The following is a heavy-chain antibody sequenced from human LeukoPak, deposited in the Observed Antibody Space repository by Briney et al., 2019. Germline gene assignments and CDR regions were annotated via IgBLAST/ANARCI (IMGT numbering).Heavy chain of an antibody. CDR2: INHSRST. V-gene: IGHV4-34*01. D-gene: IGHD3-3*01. CDR3: ARIRALRFLEWSWGGFDY. CDR1: GGSFSGYY. J-gene: IGHJ4*02. Sequence: SETLSLTCAVYGGSFSGYYWSWIRQPPGKGLEWIGEINHSRSTNYNPSLKSRVTISVDTSKNQFSLKLSSVTAADTAVYYCARIRALRFLEWSWGGFDYWGQGTLVTVSS.